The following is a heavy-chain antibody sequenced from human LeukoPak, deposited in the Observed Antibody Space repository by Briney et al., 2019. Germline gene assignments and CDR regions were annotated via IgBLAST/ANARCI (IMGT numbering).Heavy chain of an antibody. CDR2: IYHSGST. Sequence: SETLSLTCAVSGGSISSDNWWSWVRQPPGKGLEWIGEIYHSGSTNYNPSLQSRVTISVDKSNNHFSLRLTSVTAADTAVYYCARVDTQGVPSPWGQGILVTVSS. V-gene: IGHV4-4*02. J-gene: IGHJ5*02. D-gene: IGHD3-16*01. CDR1: GGSISSDNW. CDR3: ARVDTQGVPSP.